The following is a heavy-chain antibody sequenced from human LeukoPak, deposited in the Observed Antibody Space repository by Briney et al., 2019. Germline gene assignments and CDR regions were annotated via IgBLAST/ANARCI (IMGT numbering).Heavy chain of an antibody. CDR3: ARGYSYGWVWAFDI. V-gene: IGHV4-59*12. D-gene: IGHD5-18*01. Sequence: SETLSLTCTVSGGSISSYYWSWIRQPPGKGLEWIGYNYYSGSTNYNPSLKSRVTISVDTSKNQFSLKLSSVTAADTAVYYCARGYSYGWVWAFDIWGQGTMVTVSS. CDR2: NYYSGST. J-gene: IGHJ3*02. CDR1: GGSISSYY.